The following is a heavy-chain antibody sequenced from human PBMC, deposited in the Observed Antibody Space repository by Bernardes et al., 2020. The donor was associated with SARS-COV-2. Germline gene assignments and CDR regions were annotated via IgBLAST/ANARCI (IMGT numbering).Heavy chain of an antibody. D-gene: IGHD4-4*01. V-gene: IGHV3-74*01. CDR1: GFTFSSYW. CDR2: INPDGTSI. Sequence: GGSLRLSCTVSGFTFSSYWLHWVRQAPGKGLVWVARINPDGTSISYADSVKGRFTISRDNAEKTLYLQMNSLRDDDTAVYYCIRAGQYRFDFWGQGTPVTVSS. CDR3: IRAGQYRFDF. J-gene: IGHJ4*02.